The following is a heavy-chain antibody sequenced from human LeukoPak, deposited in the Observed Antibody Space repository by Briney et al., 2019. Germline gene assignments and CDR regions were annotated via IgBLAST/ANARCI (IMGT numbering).Heavy chain of an antibody. J-gene: IGHJ6*03. CDR3: ARYRKTAYYYYYYMDV. V-gene: IGHV4-38-2*02. CDR1: GYSISSGYY. CDR2: IYHSGST. Sequence: KPSETLSLTFTVSGYSISSGYYWGWIRQPPGKGLEWIGSIYHSGSTYYNPSLKSRVTISVDTSKNQFSLKLSSVTAADTAVYYCARYRKTAYYYYYYMDVWGKGTTVTVSS. D-gene: IGHD1-1*01.